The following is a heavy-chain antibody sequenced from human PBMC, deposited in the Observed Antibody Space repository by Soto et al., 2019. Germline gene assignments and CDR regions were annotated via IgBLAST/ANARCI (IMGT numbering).Heavy chain of an antibody. CDR3: AETSSYGNYYFDY. CDR1: GLTFSNYA. CDR2: IGGSGSDT. V-gene: IGHV3-23*01. D-gene: IGHD4-17*01. Sequence: EVQLLESGGGLVQPGGSLRLSCTASGLTFSNYAMSWVRQAPGKGLEWVSIIGGSGSDTYYADSVKGRFTVSRDNSKNTQYVQMNSLRDEDTAVYYYAETSSYGNYYFDYWGPGTLVTVSS. J-gene: IGHJ4*02.